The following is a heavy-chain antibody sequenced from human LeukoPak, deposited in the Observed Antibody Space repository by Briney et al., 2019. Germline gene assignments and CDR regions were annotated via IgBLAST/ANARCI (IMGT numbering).Heavy chain of an antibody. J-gene: IGHJ6*02. CDR3: ARDRRRVSSGWTLYYYGMDV. D-gene: IGHD6-19*01. Sequence: ASVKVSCKASGYTFTSYYMHWVRQAPGQGLEWMGIINPGGGSTSYAQKFQGRVTMTRDTSTSTVYMELSSLRSEDTAVYYCARDRRRVSSGWTLYYYGMDVWGQGTTVTVSS. CDR2: INPGGGST. V-gene: IGHV1-46*01. CDR1: GYTFTSYY.